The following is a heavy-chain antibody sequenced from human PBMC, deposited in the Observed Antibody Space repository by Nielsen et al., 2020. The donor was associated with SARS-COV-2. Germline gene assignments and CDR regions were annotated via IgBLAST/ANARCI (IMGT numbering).Heavy chain of an antibody. CDR2: IKQDGSEK. CDR1: GVSISSSNW. V-gene: IGHV3-7*01. J-gene: IGHJ6*02. D-gene: IGHD2-2*01. CDR3: ARDHAPAAIKYYYGMDV. Sequence: GESLKISCTVSGVSISSSNWWTWVRQAPGKGLEWVANIKQDGSEKYYVDSVKGRFTISRDNAKNSLYLQMNSLRAEDTAVYYCARDHAPAAIKYYYGMDVWGQGTTVTVSS.